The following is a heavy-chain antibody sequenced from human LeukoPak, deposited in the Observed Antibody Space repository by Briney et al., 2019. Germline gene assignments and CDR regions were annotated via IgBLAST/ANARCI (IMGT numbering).Heavy chain of an antibody. CDR3: ARAGARWEFDFDY. D-gene: IGHD1-26*01. Sequence: GASVKVSCKASGYTFTSYGISWVRQAPGQGLEWMGWISAYNGNTNYAQKFQGRVTMTRDTSISTAYMELSRLRSDDTAVYYCARAGARWEFDFDYWGQGTLVTVSS. V-gene: IGHV1-18*01. J-gene: IGHJ4*02. CDR2: ISAYNGNT. CDR1: GYTFTSYG.